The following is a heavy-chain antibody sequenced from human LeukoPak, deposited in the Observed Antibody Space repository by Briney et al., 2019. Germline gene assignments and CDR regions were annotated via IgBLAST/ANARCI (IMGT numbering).Heavy chain of an antibody. CDR2: IRSKANSYAT. D-gene: IGHD3-22*01. V-gene: IGHV3-73*01. CDR3: TRGLPYYYDSSGYPLDAFDI. J-gene: IGHJ3*02. CDR1: GFTFSGSA. Sequence: GGSLRLSCAASGFTFSGSAMHWARQASGKGLEWVGRIRSKANSYATAYAASVKGRFTISRDDSKNTAYLQMNSLKTEDTAVYYCTRGLPYYYDSSGYPLDAFDIWGQGTMVTVSS.